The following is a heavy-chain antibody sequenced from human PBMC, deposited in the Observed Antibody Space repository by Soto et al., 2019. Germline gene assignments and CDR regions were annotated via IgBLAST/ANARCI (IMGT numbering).Heavy chain of an antibody. V-gene: IGHV1-24*01. J-gene: IGHJ6*02. CDR3: ATALGYCISTSCIPVYYYYYGMDV. Sequence: GASVKVSCKASGSPFTSYVMHWVRQAPGQRLEWMGGFDPEDGETIYAQKCQGRVTTTEDTSTDTAYMELSSLRSEDTAVYYCATALGYCISTSCIPVYYYYYGMDVWGQGTTVTVSS. D-gene: IGHD2-2*01. CDR1: GSPFTSYV. CDR2: FDPEDGET.